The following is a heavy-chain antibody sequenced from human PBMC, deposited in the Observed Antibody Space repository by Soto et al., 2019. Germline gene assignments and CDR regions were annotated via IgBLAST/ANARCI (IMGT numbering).Heavy chain of an antibody. J-gene: IGHJ4*02. CDR2: IKQDGSQK. V-gene: IGHV3-7*01. CDR1: GFTFSSYW. D-gene: IGHD6-6*01. Sequence: GGSLRLSCAASGFTFSSYWMSWVRQAPGKGLEWVANIKQDGSQKYYVDSVKGRLTISRDNAKNSVFLQMNSLRAEDTAVYYSARIGYSSSCFDYWGQGIPVTVSS. CDR3: ARIGYSSSCFDY.